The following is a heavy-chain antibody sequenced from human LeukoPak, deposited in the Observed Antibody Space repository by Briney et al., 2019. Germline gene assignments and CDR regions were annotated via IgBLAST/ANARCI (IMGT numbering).Heavy chain of an antibody. CDR1: GGSISSYY. J-gene: IGHJ4*02. D-gene: IGHD5-24*01. Sequence: SETLSLTCTVSGGSISSYYWSWIRQPPGKGLEWIGYIYTSGSTNYNPSLKSRVTISVDTSKNQFSLKLSSVTAADTAVYYCARARDGYKNRYYFDYWGQGTLVTVSS. CDR3: ARARDGYKNRYYFDY. V-gene: IGHV4-4*09. CDR2: IYTSGST.